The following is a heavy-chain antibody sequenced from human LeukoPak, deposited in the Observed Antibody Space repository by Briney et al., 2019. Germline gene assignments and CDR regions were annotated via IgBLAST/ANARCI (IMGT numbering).Heavy chain of an antibody. V-gene: IGHV6-1*01. J-gene: IGHJ3*02. CDR3: ARDQSTGAGTWYAFDI. CDR1: GDSVSSNSAA. D-gene: IGHD6-19*01. Sequence: SQTLSPTCAISGDSVSSNSAAWNWIRQSPSRGLEWLGRTYYRSKWYKDYAVSVKSRITINPDTSKNQFSLQLNSVTPEDTAVYYCARDQSTGAGTWYAFDIWGQGTMVTVSS. CDR2: TYYRSKWYK.